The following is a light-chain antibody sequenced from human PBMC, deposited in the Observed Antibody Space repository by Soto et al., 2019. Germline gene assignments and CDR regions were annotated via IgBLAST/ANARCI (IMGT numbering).Light chain of an antibody. V-gene: IGKV3-15*01. CDR3: QQYNTWPYT. Sequence: EIVMTQSPATLSVSPGERATLSCRASQSVASNLAWYQQKPGQPPRLLMYGASTRATGIPARFSGSGSGTEFILTISGLQSEDFAVYYCQQYNTWPYTFGQGTKLEIK. CDR1: QSVASN. CDR2: GAS. J-gene: IGKJ2*01.